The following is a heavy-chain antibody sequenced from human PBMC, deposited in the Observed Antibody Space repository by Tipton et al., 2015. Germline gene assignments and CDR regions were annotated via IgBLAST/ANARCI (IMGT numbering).Heavy chain of an antibody. CDR1: GFNFRSYW. CDR2: ISSDGSST. V-gene: IGHV3-74*01. CDR3: ARYDSSGWNEYFQH. Sequence: SLRLSCAASGFNFRSYWMHWVRQGPGKGLVWVARISSDGSSTGFADSVKGRFAISRDNATNTLYLQMNSLRAEDTAVYYCARYDSSGWNEYFQHWGQGTLVTVSS. D-gene: IGHD6-19*01. J-gene: IGHJ1*01.